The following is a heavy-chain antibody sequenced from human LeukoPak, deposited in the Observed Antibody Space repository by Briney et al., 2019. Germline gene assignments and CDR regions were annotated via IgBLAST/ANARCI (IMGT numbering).Heavy chain of an antibody. Sequence: GGSLRLSCAASGFTVSSNYMSWVRQAPRKGLEWVSVIYSGGSTYYADSVKGRFTISRDNSNNTLYLQMNSLRAEDTAVYYCARGEYQLPQGNWGQGTLVTVSS. V-gene: IGHV3-66*02. CDR2: IYSGGST. J-gene: IGHJ4*02. D-gene: IGHD2-2*01. CDR3: ARGEYQLPQGN. CDR1: GFTVSSNY.